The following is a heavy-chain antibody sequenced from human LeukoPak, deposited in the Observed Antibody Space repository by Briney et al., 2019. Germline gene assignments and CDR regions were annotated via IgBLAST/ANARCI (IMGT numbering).Heavy chain of an antibody. D-gene: IGHD6-13*01. V-gene: IGHV3-21*01. Sequence: GGSLRLSCAASGFTFSSYSMNWVRQAPGKGLEWVSSISSSSYIYYADSVKGRFTISRDNAKNSLYLQMNSLRPGDTAVYYCARGGKAAAADVLDIWGQGTMVTVSS. CDR2: ISSSSYI. J-gene: IGHJ3*02. CDR1: GFTFSSYS. CDR3: ARGGKAAAADVLDI.